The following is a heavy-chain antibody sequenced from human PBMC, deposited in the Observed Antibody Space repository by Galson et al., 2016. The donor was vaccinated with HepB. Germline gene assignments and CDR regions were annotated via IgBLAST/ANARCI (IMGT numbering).Heavy chain of an antibody. V-gene: IGHV1-3*04. CDR2: INTGDGTT. D-gene: IGHD1-26*01. J-gene: IGHJ4*02. CDR1: GYTFTSYA. Sequence: SVKVSCKASGYTFTSYAVHWVRQAPGQRPEWMGWINTGDGTTKYSQKFQGRVTFTRDTSASTAHMELSSLRSEDTAVYYCVREVAATFRFDFWGPGTLVTVSS. CDR3: VREVAATFRFDF.